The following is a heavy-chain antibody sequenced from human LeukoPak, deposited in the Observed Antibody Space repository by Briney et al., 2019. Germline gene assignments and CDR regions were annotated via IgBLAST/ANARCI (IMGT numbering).Heavy chain of an antibody. CDR2: INHSGST. Sequence: PSETLSLTCAVYGVSFSGYYWSWIRQPPGKGLEWIGEINHSGSTNYNPSLKSRVTISVDTSKNQFSLKLSSVTAADTAVYYCARDSSSRGYYGMDVWGQGTTVTVSS. CDR1: GVSFSGYY. D-gene: IGHD6-13*01. CDR3: ARDSSSRGYYGMDV. V-gene: IGHV4-34*01. J-gene: IGHJ6*02.